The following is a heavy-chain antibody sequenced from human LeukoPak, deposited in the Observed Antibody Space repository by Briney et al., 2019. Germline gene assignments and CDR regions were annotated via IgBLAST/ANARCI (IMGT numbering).Heavy chain of an antibody. D-gene: IGHD6-19*01. V-gene: IGHV3-30*03. CDR3: ATDLKMSSGFYYYYYGMDV. CDR2: ISYDGSNK. CDR1: GFTFSSYG. Sequence: HSGGSLRLSCAASGFTFSSYGMHWVRQAPGKGLEWVAVISYDGSNKYYADSVKGRFTISRDNSKNTLYLQMNSLRAEDTAVYYCATDLKMSSGFYYYYYGMDVWGQGTTVTVSS. J-gene: IGHJ6*02.